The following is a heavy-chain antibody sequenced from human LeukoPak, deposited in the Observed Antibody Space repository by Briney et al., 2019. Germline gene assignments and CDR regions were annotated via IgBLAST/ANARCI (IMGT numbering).Heavy chain of an antibody. J-gene: IGHJ4*02. Sequence: PGGSLRLSCAASGFTVSSNYMSWVRQAPGKRLEWVSVIYSGGSTYYADSVKGRFTISRDNSKNTLYLQMNSLRAEDTAVYYCARLSIAVVLSYYFDYWGQGSLVTVSS. D-gene: IGHD6-19*01. CDR3: ARLSIAVVLSYYFDY. CDR2: IYSGGST. V-gene: IGHV3-53*01. CDR1: GFTVSSNY.